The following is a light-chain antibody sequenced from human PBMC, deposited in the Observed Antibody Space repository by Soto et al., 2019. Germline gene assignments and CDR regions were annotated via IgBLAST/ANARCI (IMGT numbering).Light chain of an antibody. J-gene: IGKJ4*01. V-gene: IGKV1-27*01. CDR2: AAS. CDR1: QGISNY. CDR3: QKYTNVPA. Sequence: DIQMTQSPSSLSASVGDRATITCRASQGISNYLAWYQQIPEKVTKLLSSAASTLQSGVPSRFSGRGSGTDFTLTISSLQPEDVATYYCQKYTNVPAFGGGTKVEIK.